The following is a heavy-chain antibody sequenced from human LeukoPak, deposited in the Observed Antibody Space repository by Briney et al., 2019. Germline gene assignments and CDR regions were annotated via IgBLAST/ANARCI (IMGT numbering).Heavy chain of an antibody. J-gene: IGHJ6*03. CDR1: GGSISSTTYY. V-gene: IGHV4-39*07. Sequence: SETLSLTCIISGGSISSTTYYWGWIRQPPGKGLEWIGTLYYSGKTYYNPSLKSRVTISVDTSKNQFSLKLNSVTAADTAVYYCAREVASFYGSGTYYKPYYYYYIDVWGKGTTVTISS. CDR2: LYYSGKT. CDR3: AREVASFYGSGTYYKPYYYYYIDV. D-gene: IGHD3-10*01.